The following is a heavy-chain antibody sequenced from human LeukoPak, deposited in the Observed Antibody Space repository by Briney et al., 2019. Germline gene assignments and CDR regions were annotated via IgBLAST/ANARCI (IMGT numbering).Heavy chain of an antibody. V-gene: IGHV3-23*01. Sequence: PGGSLTLSCAASVFTFSSYAMSWVRQAPGKGLEWVSAISGSGGSTYYADSVKGRFTISRDNSKNTLYLQMNSLRAEDTAVYYCAKDTGIAAAGTKYFQHWGQGTLVTVSS. CDR3: AKDTGIAAAGTKYFQH. CDR2: ISGSGGST. CDR1: VFTFSSYA. J-gene: IGHJ1*01. D-gene: IGHD6-13*01.